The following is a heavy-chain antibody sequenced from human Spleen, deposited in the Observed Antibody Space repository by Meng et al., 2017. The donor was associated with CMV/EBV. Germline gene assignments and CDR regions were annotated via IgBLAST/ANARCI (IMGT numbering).Heavy chain of an antibody. D-gene: IGHD1-26*01. V-gene: IGHV3-7*01. J-gene: IGHJ3*02. CDR2: IKQDGSQK. CDR1: GFTFSSYS. CDR3: ARPNEWELGDGAFDI. Sequence: GESLKISCAASGFTFSSYSMNWVRQAPGKGLEWVANIKQDGSQKHYVDSVKGRFTISRDNAKNSLYLQLNSLRVEDTAVYYCARPNEWELGDGAFDIWGQGTMVTVSS.